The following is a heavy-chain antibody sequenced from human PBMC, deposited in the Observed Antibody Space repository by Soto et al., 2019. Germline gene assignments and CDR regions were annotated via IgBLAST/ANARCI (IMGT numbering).Heavy chain of an antibody. CDR2: IYYSGST. J-gene: IGHJ5*02. CDR1: GGSISSSSYY. D-gene: IGHD3-3*01. Sequence: SETLSLTCTVSGGSISSSSYYWGWIRQPPGKGLEWIGSIYYSGSTYYNPSLKSRVTISVDTSKNQFSLKLSSVTAADTAVYYCARRVFLNWFDPWGQGTLVTVSS. CDR3: ARRVFLNWFDP. V-gene: IGHV4-39*01.